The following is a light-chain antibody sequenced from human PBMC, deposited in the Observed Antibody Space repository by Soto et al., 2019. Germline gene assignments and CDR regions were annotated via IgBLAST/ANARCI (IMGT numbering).Light chain of an antibody. CDR3: NSYRNTAALYV. CDR1: SRDVGGYNY. V-gene: IGLV2-14*03. J-gene: IGLJ1*01. CDR2: DVG. Sequence: QSVLTQPASVSGSPGQSITISCTGTSRDVGGYNYVSWYQHRPGEVPKLIIYDVGNRPSGVSDRFSGSKSGDTASLTISGLRAEDEADYSCNSYRNTAALYVFGTGTKVTAL.